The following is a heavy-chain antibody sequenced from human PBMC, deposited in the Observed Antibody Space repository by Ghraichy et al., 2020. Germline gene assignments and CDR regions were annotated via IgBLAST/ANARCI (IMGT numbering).Heavy chain of an antibody. CDR2: INHSGST. J-gene: IGHJ4*02. Sequence: SETLSLTCAVYGGSFSGYYWSWIRQPPGKGLEWIGEINHSGSTNYNPSLKSRVTISVDTSKNQFSLKLSSVTAADTAVYYCARGAPPIYGSGSYYRNWGQGTLVTVSS. V-gene: IGHV4-34*01. CDR1: GGSFSGYY. CDR3: ARGAPPIYGSGSYYRN. D-gene: IGHD3-10*01.